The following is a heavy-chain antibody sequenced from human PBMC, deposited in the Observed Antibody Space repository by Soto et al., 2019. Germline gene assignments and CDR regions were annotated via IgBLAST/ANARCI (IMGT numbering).Heavy chain of an antibody. J-gene: IGHJ5*02. Sequence: PGGSLRLSCAASGFTFSSYSMNWVRQAPGKGLEWVSYISSSSSTIYYADSVKGRFTISRDNAKNSLYLQMNSLRAEDTAVYYCARDGAYCSSTSCYPNWFDPWGQGTLVTVSS. V-gene: IGHV3-48*01. D-gene: IGHD2-2*01. CDR1: GFTFSSYS. CDR3: ARDGAYCSSTSCYPNWFDP. CDR2: ISSSSSTI.